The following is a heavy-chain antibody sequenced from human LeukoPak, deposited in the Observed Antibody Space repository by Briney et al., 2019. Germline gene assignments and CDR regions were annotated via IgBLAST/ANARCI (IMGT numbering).Heavy chain of an antibody. CDR2: IRYDGSNK. V-gene: IGHV3-30*02. J-gene: IGHJ1*01. Sequence: PGGSLRLSCAAPGFTFSSYGMHWVRQAPGKGLEWVAFIRYDGSNKYYADSVKGRFTISRDNSKNTLYLQMNSLRAEDTAVYYCAKVPEFVRYFQHWGQGTLVTVSS. CDR1: GFTFSSYG. D-gene: IGHD2/OR15-2a*01. CDR3: AKVPEFVRYFQH.